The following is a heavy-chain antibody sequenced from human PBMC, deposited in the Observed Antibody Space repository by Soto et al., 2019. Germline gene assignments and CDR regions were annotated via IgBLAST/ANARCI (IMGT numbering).Heavy chain of an antibody. CDR1: GGTFSSYA. CDR3: ARESGGATATLDYYYFYMDV. V-gene: IGHV1-2*02. CDR2: IIPIGGAT. Sequence: GASVKVSCKASGGTFSSYAISWVRQAPGQGLEWMGWIIPIGGATKYAQKLQGRVTVTRDTSIRTVYMELSSLRSDDTAVYYCARESGGATATLDYYYFYMDVWGKGTTVTVSS. D-gene: IGHD5-12*01. J-gene: IGHJ6*03.